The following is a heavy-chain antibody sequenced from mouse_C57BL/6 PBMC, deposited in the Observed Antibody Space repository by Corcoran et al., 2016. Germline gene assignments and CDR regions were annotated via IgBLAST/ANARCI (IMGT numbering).Heavy chain of an antibody. CDR3: ARAGSNYGGSGYYAMDY. CDR1: GYTFTDYN. CDR2: INPNNGGT. D-gene: IGHD2-5*01. Sequence: DVQLQPSFPSLFHPLASVKLPFKASGYTFTDYNMDWVKQSHGKSLEWIGDINPNNGGTIYNQKFKGKATLTVDKSASTAYMELRSLTSEDTAVDYGARAGSNYGGSGYYAMDYWGQGTSVTGSS. J-gene: IGHJ4*01. V-gene: IGHV1-18*01.